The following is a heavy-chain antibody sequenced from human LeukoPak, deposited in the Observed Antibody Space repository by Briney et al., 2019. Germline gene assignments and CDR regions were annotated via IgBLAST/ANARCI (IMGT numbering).Heavy chain of an antibody. J-gene: IGHJ4*02. V-gene: IGHV4-38-2*02. CDR1: SSSIRSDYD. Sequence: SETLSLTCAVSSSSIRSDYDWGWIRLPPGKGLEGIGCIYHTGSTYKNPSLKNRVTISVDTSKNQFSLNLSSVTAADTAVYYCAREAFGDIVAAHDYWGQGTLVTVSS. D-gene: IGHD5-12*01. CDR2: IYHTGST. CDR3: AREAFGDIVAAHDY.